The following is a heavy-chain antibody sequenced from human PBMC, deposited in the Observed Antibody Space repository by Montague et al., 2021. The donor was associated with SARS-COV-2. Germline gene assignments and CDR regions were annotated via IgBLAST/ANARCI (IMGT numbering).Heavy chain of an antibody. J-gene: IGHJ3*02. CDR3: ARTTTRMLYPENAFDI. V-gene: IGHV6-1*01. D-gene: IGHD2-15*01. CDR2: TYYRSKWYY. CDR1: GDSVSSNTAT. Sequence: CAISGDSVSSNTATWNWIRQSPSRSLEWLGRTYYRSKWYYDYAISLKSRITINPDTSKNQFSLQLSSVAPEDTAVFYCARTTTRMLYPENAFDIWGQGTMVTVSS.